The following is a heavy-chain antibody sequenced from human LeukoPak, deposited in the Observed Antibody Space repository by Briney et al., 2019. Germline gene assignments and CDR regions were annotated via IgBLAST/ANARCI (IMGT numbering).Heavy chain of an antibody. J-gene: IGHJ4*02. CDR1: GFTFSSYG. CDR3: ARDLRSGSYYFDY. D-gene: IGHD1-26*01. Sequence: PGGSLRLSCAASGFTFSSYGMHWVRQAPGKGLEWVAVIWYDGSNKYYADSVKGRFTISRDNSKNTLYLQMNSLRAEDTAVYYCARDLRSGSYYFDYWGQGTLVTVSS. V-gene: IGHV3-33*01. CDR2: IWYDGSNK.